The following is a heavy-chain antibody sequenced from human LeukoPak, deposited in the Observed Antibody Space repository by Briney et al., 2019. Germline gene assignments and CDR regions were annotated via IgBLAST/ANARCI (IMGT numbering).Heavy chain of an antibody. J-gene: IGHJ3*01. CDR1: GYTFTGYY. Sequence: ASVKVCCKASGYTFTGYYMHWVRQAPGQGLEWMGWINPDSGGTNNAQKFQGRVTMTRDTSISTAYMELSRLRSDDTAVYYCARTFYDTLDSDAFDFWGQGTMVIVSS. CDR3: ARTFYDTLDSDAFDF. CDR2: INPDSGGT. V-gene: IGHV1-2*02. D-gene: IGHD2/OR15-2a*01.